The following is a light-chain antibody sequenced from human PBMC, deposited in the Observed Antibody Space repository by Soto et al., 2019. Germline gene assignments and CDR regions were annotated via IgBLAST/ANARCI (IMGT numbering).Light chain of an antibody. V-gene: IGKV1-5*03. CDR1: QSISIW. CDR2: GTS. J-gene: IGKJ1*01. Sequence: DIHMTQSPSTLSASVGDRVTITCRASQSISIWLAWYQQKPGRAPNLLIYGTSSLESGVPSRFSGSGSGTEFTLPVSSLQPGDFATSCCPHYTDYSWTFGQGTKVEIK. CDR3: PHYTDYSWT.